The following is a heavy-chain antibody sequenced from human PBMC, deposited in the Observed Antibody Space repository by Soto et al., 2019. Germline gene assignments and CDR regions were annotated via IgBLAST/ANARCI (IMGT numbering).Heavy chain of an antibody. Sequence: ASVKVSCKSSGYTFVTYGITWVRQAPGQDLEWLGWISLYNDEIRYAQTLRGRATLTRDTATRTVYMELTSLTPDDTAVYYCATTRSYGWARPFDYWGQGTLVTVSS. J-gene: IGHJ4*01. D-gene: IGHD3-16*02. CDR2: ISLYNDEI. CDR3: ATTRSYGWARPFDY. CDR1: GYTFVTYG. V-gene: IGHV1-18*04.